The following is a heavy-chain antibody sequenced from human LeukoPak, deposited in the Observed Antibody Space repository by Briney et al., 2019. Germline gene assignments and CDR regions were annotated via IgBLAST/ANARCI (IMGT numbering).Heavy chain of an antibody. Sequence: PSETLSLTCTVSGGSFSSGAYYWSWIRQPPGKGLEWIGYIYQSGSTYYNPSLKSRVTISGDRSKNQFSLKVNSVTAADTAVYYCARGFAAAHDHWGQGTLVTVSS. J-gene: IGHJ4*02. CDR1: GGSFSSGAYY. CDR2: IYQSGST. CDR3: ARGFAAAHDH. D-gene: IGHD6-13*01. V-gene: IGHV4-30-2*01.